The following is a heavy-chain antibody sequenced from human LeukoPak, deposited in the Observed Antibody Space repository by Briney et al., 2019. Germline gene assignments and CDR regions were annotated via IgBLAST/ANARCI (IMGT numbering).Heavy chain of an antibody. CDR2: IKQDGSEK. J-gene: IGHJ4*02. Sequence: GGSLRLSCAASGFTFSSYWMSWVRQAPGKGLEWVANIKQDGSEKYYVDSVKGRFTISRDNAKNSLYLQMNTLRAEDTAVYYCARLRGPYCSSTICYAHLRAFDYWGQGTLVTVSS. V-gene: IGHV3-7*04. CDR1: GFTFSSYW. CDR3: ARLRGPYCSSTICYAHLRAFDY. D-gene: IGHD2-2*01.